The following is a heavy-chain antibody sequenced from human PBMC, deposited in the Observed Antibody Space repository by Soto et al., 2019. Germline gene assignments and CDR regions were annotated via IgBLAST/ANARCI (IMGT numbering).Heavy chain of an antibody. CDR3: VKVSTFYDILTGYYSTHLFDP. CDR2: ISSDGDIT. CDR1: GFTFSEYS. V-gene: IGHV3-64D*06. D-gene: IGHD3-9*01. Sequence: GGSLRLSCSASGFTFSEYSMHWVRQAPGKGLQYVSTISSDGDITYYADSVKGRFTIPRDNSKNTLYLQMNSLRPEDTAVYYCVKVSTFYDILTGYYSTHLFDPWGQGTLVTVSS. J-gene: IGHJ5*02.